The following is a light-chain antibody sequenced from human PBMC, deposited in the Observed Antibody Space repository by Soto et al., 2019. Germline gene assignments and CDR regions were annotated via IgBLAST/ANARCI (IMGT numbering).Light chain of an antibody. CDR3: QYYNNWLAT. CDR1: QTISNT. J-gene: IGKJ4*01. CDR2: AAS. Sequence: EVVMTLSPATLSVSPGDKVSLSCRANQTISNTLAWYQQKPGQAPRLLIYAASTRATGVSARFSGSGSGTEFTLTISSLQSEDFTIYYCQYYNNWLATFGGGTKVDIK. V-gene: IGKV3-15*01.